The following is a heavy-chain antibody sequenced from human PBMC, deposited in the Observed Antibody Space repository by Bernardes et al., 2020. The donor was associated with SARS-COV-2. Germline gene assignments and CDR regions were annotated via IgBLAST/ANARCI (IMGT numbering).Heavy chain of an antibody. J-gene: IGHJ6*03. V-gene: IGHV4-34*01. CDR1: GGSFSGYY. CDR2: INHSGST. D-gene: IGHD2-15*01. CDR3: ARGRPAVVYYYSYYMDV. Sequence: RSLTSSVYGGSFSGYYWCWIRQPPGKGLEWIGEINHSGSTNYNPSLKSRVTISVDTSKNQFSLKLSSVTAADTAVYYCARGRPAVVYYYSYYMDVWGKGTTVTVS.